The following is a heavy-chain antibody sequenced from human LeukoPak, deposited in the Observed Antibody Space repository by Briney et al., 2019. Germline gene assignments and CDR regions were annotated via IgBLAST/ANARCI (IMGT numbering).Heavy chain of an antibody. CDR2: ISSSSSYI. CDR1: GFTVSSNY. Sequence: GGSLRLSCAASGFTVSSNYMSWVRQAPGKGLEWVSSISSSSSYIYYADSVKGRFTISRDNAKNSLYLQMNSLRAEDTAVYYCATDGYYDSSGYYPTGAFDIWGQGTMVTVSS. V-gene: IGHV3-21*01. J-gene: IGHJ3*02. CDR3: ATDGYYDSSGYYPTGAFDI. D-gene: IGHD3-22*01.